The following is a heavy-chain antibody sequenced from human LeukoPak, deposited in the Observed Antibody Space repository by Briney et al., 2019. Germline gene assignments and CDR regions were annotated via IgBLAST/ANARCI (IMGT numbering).Heavy chain of an antibody. V-gene: IGHV1-2*02. CDR3: ASRSALGNWFLHY. CDR1: GYTFTGQY. J-gene: IGHJ4*02. CDR2: INPHSGDT. D-gene: IGHD3-16*01. Sequence: ASVKVSCKASGYTFTGQYRHWVRQAPGQGLEWMGWINPHSGDTHYAQKFQGRVTMTTDTSISTVHMELSSLTSDDTAVYYCASRSALGNWFLHYWGQGTLVTVSS.